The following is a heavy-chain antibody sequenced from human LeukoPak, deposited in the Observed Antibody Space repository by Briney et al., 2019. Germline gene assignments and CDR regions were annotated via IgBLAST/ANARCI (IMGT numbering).Heavy chain of an antibody. CDR1: ESIFKTYA. CDR3: ATDSTTVYDAFHF. V-gene: IGHV1-3*01. CDR2: INAGNDDT. Sequence: WASVKVSCKASESIFKTYAVHWVRQAPGQGLEWMGWINAGNDDTRSSKRLQGRVSITRDTSANIAYMELNGLRSEDTAVYYCATDSTTVYDAFHFWGQGTMVLVSS. J-gene: IGHJ3*01. D-gene: IGHD2-2*01.